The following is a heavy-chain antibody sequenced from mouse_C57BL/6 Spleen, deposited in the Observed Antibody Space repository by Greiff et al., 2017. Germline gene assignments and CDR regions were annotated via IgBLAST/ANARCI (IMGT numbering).Heavy chain of an antibody. J-gene: IGHJ2*01. CDR1: GYTFTRYW. Sequence: QVQLQQPGAELVRPGSSVKLSCKASGYTFTRYWMDWVKQRPGQGLEWIGNIYPSDSETHYNQKFKDKATFTVDKSSSTAYMQLSRLTSEDSAVYYCARADVYHYFDYWGQGTTLTVSS. CDR2: IYPSDSET. V-gene: IGHV1-61*01. CDR3: ARADVYHYFDY.